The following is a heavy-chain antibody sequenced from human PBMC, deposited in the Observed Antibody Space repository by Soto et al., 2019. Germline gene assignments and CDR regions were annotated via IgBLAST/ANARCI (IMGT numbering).Heavy chain of an antibody. J-gene: IGHJ4*02. CDR3: ARQHSGSYYFDY. CDR2: MNQDGSEK. CDR1: GFIFSSYW. D-gene: IGHD1-26*01. Sequence: GGSLRLSCAASGFIFSSYWMSWVRQAPGKGLEWVANMNQDGSEKNYVDSVKGRFTISRDNAQNSLYLQTDSLRAEDTAVYYCARQHSGSYYFDYWGLGTLVTVSS. V-gene: IGHV3-7*05.